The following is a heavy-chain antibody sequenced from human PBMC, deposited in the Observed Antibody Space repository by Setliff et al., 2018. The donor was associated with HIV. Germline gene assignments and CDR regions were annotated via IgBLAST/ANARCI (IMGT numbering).Heavy chain of an antibody. J-gene: IGHJ6*04. D-gene: IGHD3-10*01. Sequence: PSETLSLTCAVSGVSIISGGYSWSWIRQPPGKGLEWIGFLYHGGSTSYNPSLKSRVTISADQSKNQFSLNMRSVTAADTAVYYCARSGFFGSGNHYRVLDLGVWGKGTTVTVSS. CDR2: LYHGGST. CDR1: GVSIISGGYS. CDR3: ARSGFFGSGNHYRVLDLGV. V-gene: IGHV4-30-2*01.